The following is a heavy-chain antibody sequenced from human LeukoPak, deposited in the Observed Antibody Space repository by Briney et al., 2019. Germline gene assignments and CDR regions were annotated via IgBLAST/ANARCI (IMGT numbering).Heavy chain of an antibody. CDR2: VHHSGST. D-gene: IGHD6-13*01. Sequence: SETLSLTCAVYGGSFSGYYWSWIRQPPGKGLEWIGEVHHSGSTNYNLSLKSRVTVSVDTSRNQFSLKLSSVTAADTAVYYCARGLISAAGSFQHWGQGTLVTVSS. V-gene: IGHV4-34*01. J-gene: IGHJ1*01. CDR3: ARGLISAAGSFQH. CDR1: GGSFSGYY.